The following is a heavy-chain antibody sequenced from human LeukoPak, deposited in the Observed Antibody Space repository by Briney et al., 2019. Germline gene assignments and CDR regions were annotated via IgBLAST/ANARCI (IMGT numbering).Heavy chain of an antibody. CDR3: ARRTYYDILTGPRVDY. CDR1: GGSLSGYY. CDR2: INHSGST. V-gene: IGHV4-34*01. D-gene: IGHD3-9*01. J-gene: IGHJ4*02. Sequence: SETLSLTCAVYGGSLSGYYWSWIRQPPGKGLEWIGEINHSGSTNYNPSLKSRVTISVDTSKNQFSLKLSSVTAADTAVYYCARRTYYDILTGPRVDYWGQGTLVTVSS.